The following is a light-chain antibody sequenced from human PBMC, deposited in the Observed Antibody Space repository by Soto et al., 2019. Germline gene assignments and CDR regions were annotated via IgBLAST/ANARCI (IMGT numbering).Light chain of an antibody. J-gene: IGLJ2*01. Sequence: SALTQPPSASGSPGQSVTISCTGTSSDVGDYNYVSWYQQHPGKAPKLMIYEVSKRPSGVPDRFSGSKSGNTASLTVSGLQAEDEADYYCSSYAGSNNFVFGGGTKLTVL. V-gene: IGLV2-8*01. CDR2: EVS. CDR3: SSYAGSNNFV. CDR1: SSDVGDYNY.